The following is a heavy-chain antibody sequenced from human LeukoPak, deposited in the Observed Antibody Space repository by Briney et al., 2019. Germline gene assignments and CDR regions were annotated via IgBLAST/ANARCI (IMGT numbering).Heavy chain of an antibody. J-gene: IGHJ5*02. CDR1: GGSISSYY. D-gene: IGHD3-10*01. Sequence: SDTLSLTCTVSGGSISSYYWSWIRQPPGKGLEWIGYIYYSGSTNYNPSLKSRVTISVDTSKNQFSLKLSSVTAADTAVYYCARSSVRGAPAYNWFDPWGQGTLVTVSS. CDR3: ARSSVRGAPAYNWFDP. V-gene: IGHV4-59*07. CDR2: IYYSGST.